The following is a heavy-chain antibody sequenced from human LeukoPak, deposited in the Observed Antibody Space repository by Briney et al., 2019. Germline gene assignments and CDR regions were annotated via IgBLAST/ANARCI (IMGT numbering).Heavy chain of an antibody. J-gene: IGHJ4*02. V-gene: IGHV3-23*01. CDR1: GFAFCSYW. Sequence: GGSLRLSRVASGFAFCSYWMSWVRQAPGKGLEWVSAISTSGTHTYYGDSVKGRFTISRDISQNTLYLQMNSLRAEDTAIYYCARSPTDNSREGVDYWGQGTLVTVSS. CDR3: ARSPTDNSREGVDY. CDR2: ISTSGTHT. D-gene: IGHD1-1*01.